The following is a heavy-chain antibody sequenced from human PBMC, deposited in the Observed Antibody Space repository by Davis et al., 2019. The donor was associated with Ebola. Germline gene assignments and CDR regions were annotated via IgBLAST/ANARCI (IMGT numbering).Heavy chain of an antibody. D-gene: IGHD2-2*01. Sequence: PGGSLTLSCEASGFTFSSYALNWVRQPPGKGLEWVSAISGSGGSTYYADSVKGRFTISRDNSKNTLYLQMNSLRAEDTAVYYCAKRHFVVVPAALDYWGQGTLVTVSS. CDR3: AKRHFVVVPAALDY. V-gene: IGHV3-23*01. CDR2: ISGSGGST. J-gene: IGHJ4*02. CDR1: GFTFSSYA.